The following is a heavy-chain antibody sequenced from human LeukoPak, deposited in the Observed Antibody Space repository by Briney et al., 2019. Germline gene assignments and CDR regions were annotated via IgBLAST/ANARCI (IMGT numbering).Heavy chain of an antibody. CDR3: ARGATYSSSSPDY. J-gene: IGHJ4*02. Sequence: GGSLGLSCAASGFTFSSYSMNWVRQAPGKGLEWVSAISSSGSYIYYADSVKGRFTISRDNAKNSLYLQMNSLRAEDTAVYYCARGATYSSSSPDYWGQGTLLTVSS. D-gene: IGHD6-6*01. CDR2: ISSSGSYI. V-gene: IGHV3-21*01. CDR1: GFTFSSYS.